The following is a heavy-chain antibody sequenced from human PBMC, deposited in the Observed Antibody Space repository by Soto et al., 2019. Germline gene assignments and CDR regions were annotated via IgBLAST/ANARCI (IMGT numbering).Heavy chain of an antibody. CDR2: ITGSGIYT. Sequence: VQLVESGGGLVKPGGSLRLSCAASGFIFATHTINWVRQAPGKGLEWVSSITGSGIYTRYADSVKGRFTISRDNAKASLYLQMNSLGAEDTAVYYCVKEGISTYHEYFDYWGQGTLVTVSS. J-gene: IGHJ4*02. V-gene: IGHV3-21*02. CDR3: VKEGISTYHEYFDY. D-gene: IGHD4-4*01. CDR1: GFIFATHT.